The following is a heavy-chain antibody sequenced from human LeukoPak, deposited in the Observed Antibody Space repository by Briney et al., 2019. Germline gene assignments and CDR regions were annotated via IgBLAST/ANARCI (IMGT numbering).Heavy chain of an antibody. V-gene: IGHV4-59*08. CDR2: IYYSGST. CDR1: GGFISSYY. D-gene: IGHD5-12*01. Sequence: SGTLSLTCTVSGGFISSYYWSWIRQPPGKGLEWIGYIYYSGSTNYNPSLKSRVTISVDTSKNQFSLKLSSVTAADTAVYYCARYEYLSGYGGLIDYWGQGTLVTVSS. CDR3: ARYEYLSGYGGLIDY. J-gene: IGHJ4*02.